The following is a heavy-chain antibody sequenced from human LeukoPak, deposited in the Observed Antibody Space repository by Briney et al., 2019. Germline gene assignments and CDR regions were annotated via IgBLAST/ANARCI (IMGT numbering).Heavy chain of an antibody. V-gene: IGHV4-34*01. CDR1: GGSFSGYY. CDR3: ARRPIAAASNWYFDL. J-gene: IGHJ2*01. CDR2: IYYSGST. Sequence: SETLSLTCAVYGGSFSGYYWSWIRQPPGKGLEWIGSIYYSGSTYYNPSLKSRVTISVDTSKNQFSLKLSSVTAADTAVYYCARRPIAAASNWYFDLWGRGTLVTVSS. D-gene: IGHD6-13*01.